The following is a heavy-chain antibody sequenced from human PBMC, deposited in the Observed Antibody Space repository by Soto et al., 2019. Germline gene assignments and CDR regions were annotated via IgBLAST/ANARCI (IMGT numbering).Heavy chain of an antibody. CDR1: GFTFSSYA. V-gene: IGHV3-30-3*01. D-gene: IGHD2-2*01. CDR2: ISYDGSNK. Sequence: QVQLVESGGGVVQPGRSLRLSCAASGFTFSSYAMHWVRQAPGKGLEWVAVISYDGSNKYYADSVKGRFTISRDNSKNTLYLQMNSLRAEDTAVYYWARVAPQYCSSTSCGNWYFDLWGRGTLVTVSS. CDR3: ARVAPQYCSSTSCGNWYFDL. J-gene: IGHJ2*01.